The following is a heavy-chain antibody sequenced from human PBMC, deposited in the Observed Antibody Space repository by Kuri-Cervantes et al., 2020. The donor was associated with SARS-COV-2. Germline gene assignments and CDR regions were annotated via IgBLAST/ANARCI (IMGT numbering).Heavy chain of an antibody. CDR1: GYSISSGYY. V-gene: IGHV4-38-2*02. D-gene: IGHD2-21*02. Sequence: SQTLSLTCAVSGYSISSGYYWGWIRQPPGKGLEWIGSIYHSGSTYYNPSLKSRVTISVHTSKNQFSLRLTSLTAADTAIYYCARDLLPSYCGGDCPPGFDNWGQGTLVTVSS. CDR3: ARDLLPSYCGGDCPPGFDN. CDR2: IYHSGST. J-gene: IGHJ4*02.